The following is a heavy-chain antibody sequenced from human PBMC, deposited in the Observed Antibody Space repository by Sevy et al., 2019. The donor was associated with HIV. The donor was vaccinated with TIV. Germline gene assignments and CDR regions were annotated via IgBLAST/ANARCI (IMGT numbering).Heavy chain of an antibody. Sequence: GGSLRLSCAASGFTFSSYEMNWVRQAPGKGLEWVSYISSSGSTIYYADSVKGRFTISRDNAKNSLYLQMNSLRAEDKAVDYCERDGLWSPFDYWGQGTLVTVSS. J-gene: IGHJ4*02. V-gene: IGHV3-48*03. CDR2: ISSSGSTI. D-gene: IGHD3-10*01. CDR1: GFTFSSYE. CDR3: ERDGLWSPFDY.